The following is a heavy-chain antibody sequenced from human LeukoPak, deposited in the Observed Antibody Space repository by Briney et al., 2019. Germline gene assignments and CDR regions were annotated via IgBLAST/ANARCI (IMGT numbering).Heavy chain of an antibody. CDR1: GRSISSSSYY. CDR3: ATLTGTTMRNWFDP. D-gene: IGHD1-7*01. Sequence: SETLSLTCTVSGRSISSSSYYWGWVRQPSGRGLEWIGSIYYSGSTYYNPSLKSRVTISVDTSKNQFSLKLSSVTAVDTAVYYCATLTGTTMRNWFDPWGQGTLVTVSS. CDR2: IYYSGST. J-gene: IGHJ5*02. V-gene: IGHV4-39*01.